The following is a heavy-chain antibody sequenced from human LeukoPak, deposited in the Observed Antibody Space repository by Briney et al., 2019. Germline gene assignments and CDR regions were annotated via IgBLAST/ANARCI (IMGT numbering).Heavy chain of an antibody. D-gene: IGHD3-3*01. J-gene: IGHJ3*02. Sequence: GGSLRLSCAPSGFTFSSYSMNWVRQAPGKGLEWVSYISSSSSTIYYADSVKRRFTISRANAKNSLYLQMNSLRAEDTAVYYCARLSLTSFGVVIPEDAFDIWGQGTMVTVSS. CDR3: ARLSLTSFGVVIPEDAFDI. V-gene: IGHV3-48*01. CDR2: ISSSSSTI. CDR1: GFTFSSYS.